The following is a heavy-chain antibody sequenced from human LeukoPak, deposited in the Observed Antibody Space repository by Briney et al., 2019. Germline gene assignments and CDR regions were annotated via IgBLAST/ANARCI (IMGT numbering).Heavy chain of an antibody. D-gene: IGHD6-13*01. J-gene: IGHJ4*02. CDR1: GFIFNNYG. V-gene: IGHV3-48*01. CDR3: ARDSSPDY. Sequence: GGTLRLSCAASGFIFNNYGMNWVRQAPGKGLEWVSYISSSSSTIYHADSVKGRFTISRDNAKNSLYLQMNSLRAEDTAVYYCARDSSPDYWGQGTLVTVSS. CDR2: ISSSSSTI.